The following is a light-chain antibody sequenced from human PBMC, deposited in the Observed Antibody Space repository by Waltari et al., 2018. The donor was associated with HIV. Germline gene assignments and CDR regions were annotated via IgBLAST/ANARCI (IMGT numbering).Light chain of an antibody. Sequence: SYVLTQPPSVSVDSGETARLTWWGTNIGRKSVQWYQQKPGQAPVLVIFEDNDRPSGIPERFSGSSSGNTATLTISRVEAGDEADYYCQVWDTTTDQWVFGGGTELAVL. V-gene: IGLV3-21*04. CDR2: EDN. CDR3: QVWDTTTDQWV. J-gene: IGLJ3*02. CDR1: NIGRKS.